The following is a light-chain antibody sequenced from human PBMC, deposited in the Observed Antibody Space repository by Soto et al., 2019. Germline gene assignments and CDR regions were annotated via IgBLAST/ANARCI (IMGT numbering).Light chain of an antibody. V-gene: IGLV2-11*01. J-gene: IGLJ1*01. CDR3: CSYAGSYTYV. CDR2: DVR. Sequence: QSALTQPRSVSGSPGQSVTIFCTGTSSDVGGYDYVSWYQQHPGKAPKLMIYDVRERPSGVPDRVSGSKSGNTASLTISGLQAEDEADYYCCSYAGSYTYVFGPGTKVTVL. CDR1: SSDVGGYDY.